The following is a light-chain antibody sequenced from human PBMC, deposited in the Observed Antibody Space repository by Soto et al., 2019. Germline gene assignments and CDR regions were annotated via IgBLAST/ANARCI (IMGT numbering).Light chain of an antibody. CDR1: EGVGSN. Sequence: EIVMTQSPPTLSVSPWERVTLSCRASEGVGSNLAWYNHKPGQAPRLLIYDASNRATGIPARFSGSGSGTDFTLTISSLEPEDFAVYYCQQRSNWPPSITFGQGTRLEIK. CDR3: QQRSNWPPSIT. J-gene: IGKJ5*01. V-gene: IGKV3-11*01. CDR2: DAS.